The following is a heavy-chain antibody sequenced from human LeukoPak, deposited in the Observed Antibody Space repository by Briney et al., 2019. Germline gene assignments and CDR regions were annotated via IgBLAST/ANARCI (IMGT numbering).Heavy chain of an antibody. CDR3: AREGECSGGSCYSYGWFDS. CDR2: IGGSSSSI. CDR1: GFTFSSYS. V-gene: IGHV3-48*02. D-gene: IGHD2-15*01. J-gene: IGHJ5*01. Sequence: GGSLRLSCVASGFTFSSYSMNWVRQAPGKGLEWVSYIGGSSSSIYYPDSVKGRFTISRDKAKNSLYLQMNSLRDEDTAVYYCAREGECSGGSCYSYGWFDSWGQGTLVTVSS.